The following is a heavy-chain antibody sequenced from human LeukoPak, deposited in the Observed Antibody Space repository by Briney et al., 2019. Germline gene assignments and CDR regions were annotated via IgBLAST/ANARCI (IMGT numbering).Heavy chain of an antibody. J-gene: IGHJ4*02. CDR3: ATFDGYNSPQGGY. V-gene: IGHV3-53*01. Sequence: GGSLRLSCAASGFTVSSNYMSWVRQAPGKGLEWVSVIYSGGSTYYADSVKGRFTISRDASRNMLYLQMKSLRAEDTAVYYCATFDGYNSPQGGYWGQGTLVTVSS. CDR2: IYSGGST. CDR1: GFTVSSNY. D-gene: IGHD5-24*01.